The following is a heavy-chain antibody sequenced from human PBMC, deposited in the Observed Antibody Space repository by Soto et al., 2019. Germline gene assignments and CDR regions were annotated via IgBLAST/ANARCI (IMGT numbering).Heavy chain of an antibody. J-gene: IGHJ6*02. CDR3: ARGGSGYTHYYYYGMDV. D-gene: IGHD3-3*01. CDR2: INPNSSGT. CDR1: GYTFTAYY. V-gene: IGHV1-2*02. Sequence: ASVNVSCKASGYTFTAYYLHWVRQAPGQGLEWMGWINPNSSGTNYAQKLQGRVTMTRDTSISTAYMELSRLRSDDTAVYYCARGGSGYTHYYYYGMDVWGQGTTVTVSS.